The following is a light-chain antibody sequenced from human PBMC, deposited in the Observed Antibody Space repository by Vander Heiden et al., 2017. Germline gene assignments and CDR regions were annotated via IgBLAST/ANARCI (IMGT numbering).Light chain of an antibody. CDR2: VNSDGSQ. V-gene: IGLV4-69*01. J-gene: IGLJ2*01. CDR1: SAHSSYA. CDR3: QAWGTGVV. Sequence: QLVLTQSPSASASLGATVKLTCTLSSAHSSYAIASHPQQPEKGPRYLMKVNSDGSQSQGGGIPDRFSGSSSGAEHFLTIPSLQSEDEADYYCQAWGTGVVFGGGTKLTVL.